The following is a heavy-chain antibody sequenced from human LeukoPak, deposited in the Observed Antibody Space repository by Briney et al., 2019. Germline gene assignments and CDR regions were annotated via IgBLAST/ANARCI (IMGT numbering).Heavy chain of an antibody. CDR2: VFYSGTT. J-gene: IGHJ4*01. CDR1: GGSISSYY. D-gene: IGHD6-19*01. CDR3: ARSRSSSPYYFDT. Sequence: WATLSLTCTVSGGSISSYYWSWIRQPPGKGLEWIGFVFYSGTTNSNPSVKSRVSMSVDMSKNHLSLELTSVTAADSAVYYCARSRSSSPYYFDTWGQGTLVTVSS. V-gene: IGHV4-59*01.